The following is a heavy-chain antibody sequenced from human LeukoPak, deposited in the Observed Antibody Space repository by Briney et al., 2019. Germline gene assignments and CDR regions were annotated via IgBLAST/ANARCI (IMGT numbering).Heavy chain of an antibody. V-gene: IGHV3-7*01. J-gene: IGHJ4*02. CDR3: TRVNNRYSDF. CDR1: GFTFSNFW. D-gene: IGHD2-15*01. Sequence: PGGSLRLSCAASGFTFSNFWMTRVRQAPGKGLEWVAHIRQDGVEKYYVDSVRGRFTISRDNAKNSMNLQMNGLRVEDTAVYYCTRVNNRYSDFWSQGSLVIVSS. CDR2: IRQDGVEK.